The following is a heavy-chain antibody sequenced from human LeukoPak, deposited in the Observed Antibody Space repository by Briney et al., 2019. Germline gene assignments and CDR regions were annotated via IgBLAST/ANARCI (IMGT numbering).Heavy chain of an antibody. CDR3: ARDSCGGDCYYYFYY. J-gene: IGHJ4*02. D-gene: IGHD2-21*02. Sequence: ASVKVSCKASGYTFTGYFMHWVRQAPGQGLEWMGWINPNSGGTNYAQNLQGRVTMTRDTSISTAYMELTSLTSDDTAVYYCARDSCGGDCYYYFYYWGQGTLVTVSS. CDR2: INPNSGGT. CDR1: GYTFTGYF. V-gene: IGHV1-2*02.